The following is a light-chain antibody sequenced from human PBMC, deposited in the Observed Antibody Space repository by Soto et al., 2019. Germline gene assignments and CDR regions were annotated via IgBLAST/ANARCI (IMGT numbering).Light chain of an antibody. CDR2: DNN. V-gene: IGLV1-51*01. CDR1: SSNIGNNY. J-gene: IGLJ1*01. CDR3: GTWDSSLSAGGFYV. Sequence: QSVLTPPPSVSAAPGQKVTISCSGSSSNIGNNYVSWYQQLPGTAPKLLIYDNNKRPSGIPDRFSGSKSGTSATLGITGLQTGDEADYYCGTWDSSLSAGGFYVFGTGTKVTVL.